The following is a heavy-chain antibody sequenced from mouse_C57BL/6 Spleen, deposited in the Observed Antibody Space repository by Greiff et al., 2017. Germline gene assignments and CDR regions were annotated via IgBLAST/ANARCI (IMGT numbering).Heavy chain of an antibody. Sequence: QVQLQQPGAELVKPGASVKVSCKASGYTFTSYWMHWVKQRPGQGLEWIGEIDPSDSYTNYNQKFKGKSTLTVDKSSSTAYMQLSSLTSEDSAVYYGARESGGTWDYWGQGTTLTVSS. CDR2: IDPSDSYT. V-gene: IGHV1-69*01. J-gene: IGHJ2*01. D-gene: IGHD1-1*02. CDR3: ARESGGTWDY. CDR1: GYTFTSYW.